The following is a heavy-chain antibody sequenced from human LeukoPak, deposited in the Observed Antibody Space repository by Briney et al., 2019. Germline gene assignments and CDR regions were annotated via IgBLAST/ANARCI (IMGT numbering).Heavy chain of an antibody. CDR1: GGSISSSSYY. D-gene: IGHD3-3*01. J-gene: IGHJ6*03. Sequence: PSETLSLTCTVSGGSISSSSYYWGWIRQPPGKGLEWIGSIYYSGSTYYNPSLKSRVTISVDTSKNQFSLKLSSVTAADTAVYYCGVVTLYYYYMDVWGKGTTVTVPS. CDR3: GVVTLYYYYMDV. CDR2: IYYSGST. V-gene: IGHV4-39*01.